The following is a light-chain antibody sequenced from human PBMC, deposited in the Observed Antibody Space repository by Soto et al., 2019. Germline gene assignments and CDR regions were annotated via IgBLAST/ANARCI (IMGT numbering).Light chain of an antibody. CDR1: QDISSW. CDR2: TAS. V-gene: IGKV1D-12*01. Sequence: DIYLTQSPSSVSASVGDSVTITCRASQDISSWLAWYQQKPGKAPKLLIYTASLLESGVPSRFSGSGFRTDFTLTVSSLQPEDVATYYCQQSNTLVTFGGGTKVEI. CDR3: QQSNTLVT. J-gene: IGKJ4*01.